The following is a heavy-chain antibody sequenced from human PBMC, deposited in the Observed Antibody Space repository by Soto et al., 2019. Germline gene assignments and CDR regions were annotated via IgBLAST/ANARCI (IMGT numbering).Heavy chain of an antibody. CDR2: INAGNGNT. CDR1: GYTFTSYA. Sequence: ASVKVSCKASGYTFTSYAMHWVRQAPGQRLEWMGWINAGNGNTKYSQKFQGRVTITRDTSASTAYIELSSLRSEDTAVYYCAISGSTYYYYYMDVWGKGTTVTVSS. D-gene: IGHD3-10*01. CDR3: AISGSTYYYYYMDV. V-gene: IGHV1-3*01. J-gene: IGHJ6*03.